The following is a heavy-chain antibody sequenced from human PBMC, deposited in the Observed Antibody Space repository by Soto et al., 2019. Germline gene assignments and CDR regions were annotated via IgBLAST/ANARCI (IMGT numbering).Heavy chain of an antibody. D-gene: IGHD3-9*01. V-gene: IGHV1-69*04. CDR1: GVTINSCG. CDR3: ASKDYDILTGYSY. CDR2: IIPILGIA. Sequence: GAPVKVRWTASGVTINSCGIRWVRQAPGQGLEWMGRIIPILGIANYAQKFQGRVTITADKSTSTAYMELSSLRSEDTAVYYCASKDYDILTGYSYWGQGTLVTVSS. J-gene: IGHJ4*02.